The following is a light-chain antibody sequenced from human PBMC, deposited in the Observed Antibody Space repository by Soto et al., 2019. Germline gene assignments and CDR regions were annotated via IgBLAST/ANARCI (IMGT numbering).Light chain of an antibody. J-gene: IGLJ1*01. CDR2: DVS. CDR3: TSYTSSTHFYV. Sequence: QSVLTQPASVSGSPGQSIAISCTGVRTDVADGYDYVSWYQQHPGQAPQLIIYDVSNRPSGVSDRFSGSKSGNTASLTISGLHAEDEAEYYCTSYTSSTHFYVFGTGTKVTVL. V-gene: IGLV2-14*03. CDR1: RTDVADGYDY.